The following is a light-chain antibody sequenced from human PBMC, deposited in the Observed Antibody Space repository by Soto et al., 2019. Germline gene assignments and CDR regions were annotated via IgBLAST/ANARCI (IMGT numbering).Light chain of an antibody. V-gene: IGKV1-9*01. CDR2: SAS. CDR3: QQVDSYPRT. J-gene: IGKJ3*01. CDR1: QAIGSY. Sequence: ILLTQSPSSLSASVGDTVTITCRASQAIGSYFAWYQQRPGTAPKLLIYSASTLHSGVPSRFSGSGSGTDFTLTISSLQPEDFATYYCQQVDSYPRTFGPGTTVEI.